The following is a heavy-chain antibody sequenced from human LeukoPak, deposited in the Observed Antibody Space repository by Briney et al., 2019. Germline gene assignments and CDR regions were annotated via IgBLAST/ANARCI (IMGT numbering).Heavy chain of an antibody. CDR3: AKSGVQGVIIGPCFDY. V-gene: IGHV3-23*01. D-gene: IGHD3-10*01. J-gene: IGHJ4*02. Sequence: GGSLRLSCAASGFTFSSYGMSWVRQAPGKGLEWVSAISGSDGSTYYADSVKGRFTISRDNSKNTLYLQMNSLRAEDTAVYYCAKSGVQGVIIGPCFDYWGQGTLVTVSS. CDR1: GFTFSSYG. CDR2: ISGSDGST.